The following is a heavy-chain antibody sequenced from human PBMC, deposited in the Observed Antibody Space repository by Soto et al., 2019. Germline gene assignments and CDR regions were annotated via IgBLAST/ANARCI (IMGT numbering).Heavy chain of an antibody. J-gene: IGHJ3*02. V-gene: IGHV4-4*07. CDR1: GGSISSYY. Sequence: SETLSLTCTVSGGSISSYYWSWIRQPAGKGLEWIGRIYTSGSTNYNPSLKSRVTMSVDTSKNQFSRKLSSVTAADTAVYYCARAVWYYDSSGYSPPEAFDIWGQGTMVTVSS. CDR3: ARAVWYYDSSGYSPPEAFDI. CDR2: IYTSGST. D-gene: IGHD3-22*01.